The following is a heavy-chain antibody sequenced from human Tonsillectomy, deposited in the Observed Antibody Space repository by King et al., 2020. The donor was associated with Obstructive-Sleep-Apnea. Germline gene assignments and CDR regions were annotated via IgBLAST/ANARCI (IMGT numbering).Heavy chain of an antibody. CDR3: ALLKVDENYYFYHGMDV. CDR2: ISYNGNNK. CDR1: GLTFSSYT. V-gene: IGHV3-30-3*01. J-gene: IGHJ6*02. Sequence: VQLVESGGGVVQPGRSLRLSCAASGLTFSSYTMHWVRQAPGKGLEWVALISYNGNNKYYADSVKGRFTISRDNSKNTLHLQMNSLSAEDTAVYYCALLKVDENYYFYHGMDVWGQGTTVTVSS.